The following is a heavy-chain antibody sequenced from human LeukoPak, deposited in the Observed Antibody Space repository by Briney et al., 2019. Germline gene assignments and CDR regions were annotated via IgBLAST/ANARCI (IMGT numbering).Heavy chain of an antibody. D-gene: IGHD5-18*01. CDR1: GYTFTSYD. V-gene: IGHV1-8*01. CDR2: MNPNSGNT. CDR3: ARGPLMDTAMVPSYYFDY. Sequence: ASVKVSCKASGYTFTSYDINWVRQATGQGLEWMGWMNPNSGNTGYAQKFQGRVTMTRNTSISTAYMELSSLRSEDTAVYYCARGPLMDTAMVPSYYFDYWGQGTLVTVSS. J-gene: IGHJ4*02.